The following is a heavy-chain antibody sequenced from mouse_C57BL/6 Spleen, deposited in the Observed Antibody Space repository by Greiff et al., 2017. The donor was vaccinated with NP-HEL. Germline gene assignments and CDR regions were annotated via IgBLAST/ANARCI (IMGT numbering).Heavy chain of an antibody. CDR1: GFTFSSYA. Sequence: EVMLVESGGGLVKPGGSLKLSCAASGFTFSSYAMSWVRQTPEKRLEWVATISDGGSYTYYPDNVKGRFTISRDNAKNNLYLQMSHLKSEDTAMYYCARGVYYGSSPYNFDYWGQGTTLTVSS. CDR3: ARGVYYGSSPYNFDY. V-gene: IGHV5-4*03. CDR2: ISDGGSYT. D-gene: IGHD1-1*01. J-gene: IGHJ2*01.